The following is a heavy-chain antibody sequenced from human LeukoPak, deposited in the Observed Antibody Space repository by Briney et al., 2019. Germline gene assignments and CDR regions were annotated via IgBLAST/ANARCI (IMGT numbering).Heavy chain of an antibody. V-gene: IGHV3-21*01. CDR3: ARDLNSGYSYGAEYFQH. D-gene: IGHD5-18*01. J-gene: IGHJ1*01. CDR2: ISSSSSYI. CDR1: GFTFSSYS. Sequence: GGSLRLSCAASGFTFSSYSMNWVRQAPGKGLECVSSISSSSSYIYYADSVKGRFTISRDNAKNSLYLQMNSLRAEDTAAYYCARDLNSGYSYGAEYFQHWGQGTLVTVSS.